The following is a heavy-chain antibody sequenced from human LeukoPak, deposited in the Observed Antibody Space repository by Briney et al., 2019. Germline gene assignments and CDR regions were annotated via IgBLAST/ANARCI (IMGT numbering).Heavy chain of an antibody. Sequence: SETLFLTCTVSGGSISSYYWSWIRQPPGKGLEWIGYIYYSGSTYYNPSLKSRVTISVDTSKNQFSLKLSSVTAADTAVYYCAREDFWSGYQFDYWGQGTLVTVSS. J-gene: IGHJ4*02. CDR1: GGSISSYY. CDR2: IYYSGST. D-gene: IGHD3-3*01. V-gene: IGHV4-59*12. CDR3: AREDFWSGYQFDY.